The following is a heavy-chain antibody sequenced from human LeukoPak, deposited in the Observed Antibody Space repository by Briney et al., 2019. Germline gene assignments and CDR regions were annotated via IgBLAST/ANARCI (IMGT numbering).Heavy chain of an antibody. D-gene: IGHD2-2*01. CDR3: ARGGAGAIVVAPAAIPRAYYFDY. J-gene: IGHJ4*02. Sequence: ASVKVSCKASGYTFTGYYMHWVRQAPGQGLEWMGWINPNSGGTNYAQKFQGRVTMTRDTSISTAYMELSRLRSDDTAVYYCARGGAGAIVVAPAAIPRAYYFDYWGQGTLVTVSS. CDR1: GYTFTGYY. CDR2: INPNSGGT. V-gene: IGHV1-2*02.